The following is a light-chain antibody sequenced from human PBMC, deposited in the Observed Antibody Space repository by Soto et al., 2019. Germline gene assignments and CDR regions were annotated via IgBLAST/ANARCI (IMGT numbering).Light chain of an antibody. J-gene: IGLJ1*01. CDR1: SSDVGGYNY. CDR2: DVS. CDR3: CSLASSYPWV. V-gene: IGLV2-11*01. Sequence: QSALTQPRSVSGSPGQSVTISCTGTSSDVGGYNYVSWYQQHPGKAPKLMIHDVSKRPSGVPDRFSGSKSGNTASLTISGPQAEDEADYYCCSLASSYPWVLGTGTKLTVL.